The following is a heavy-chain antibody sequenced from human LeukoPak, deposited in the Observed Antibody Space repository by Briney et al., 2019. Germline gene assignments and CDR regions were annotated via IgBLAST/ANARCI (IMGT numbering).Heavy chain of an antibody. CDR1: GFTFSSYG. D-gene: IGHD6-13*01. J-gene: IGHJ6*03. Sequence: GGSLRLSCAASGFTFSSYGMHWVRQAPGKGLEWVAFIRYDGSNKYYADSVKGRFTISRDNSKNTLYLQMNSLRAEDTAVYYCAKPLGYSSSWHPIWPNQYYYMDVWGKGTTVTVSS. V-gene: IGHV3-30*02. CDR3: AKPLGYSSSWHPIWPNQYYYMDV. CDR2: IRYDGSNK.